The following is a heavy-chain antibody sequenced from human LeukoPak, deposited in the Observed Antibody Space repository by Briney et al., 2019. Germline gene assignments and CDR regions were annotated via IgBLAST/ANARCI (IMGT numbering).Heavy chain of an antibody. CDR2: IYYSGST. CDR1: GGSISPYY. V-gene: IGHV4-59*01. CDR3: ARDRVYNSNDGGYYYYGMDV. J-gene: IGHJ6*02. Sequence: SETLPLTCTVSGGSISPYYWSWVRQPPGKGLEWIGSIYYSGSTNYNPSLKSRVTISVDTSKNQFSLKLSSVTAADTAVYYCARDRVYNSNDGGYYYYGMDVWGQGTTVTVSS. D-gene: IGHD1-20*01.